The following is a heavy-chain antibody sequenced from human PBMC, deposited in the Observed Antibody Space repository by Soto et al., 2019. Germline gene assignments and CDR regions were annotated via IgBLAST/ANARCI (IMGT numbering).Heavy chain of an antibody. J-gene: IGHJ4*02. D-gene: IGHD6-19*01. CDR2: IGTAGDT. CDR3: ARGGPGWELDF. CDR1: GFPFINYD. Sequence: EVKLVESGGGLAQPGGSLRLSCAASGFPFINYDMHWVRQAPGKGLEWVSAIGTAGDTYYPDSVKGRFTISRENARNSLFLQMHSLRAEDSAVYYCARGGPGWELDFWGQGALVTVSS. V-gene: IGHV3-13*01.